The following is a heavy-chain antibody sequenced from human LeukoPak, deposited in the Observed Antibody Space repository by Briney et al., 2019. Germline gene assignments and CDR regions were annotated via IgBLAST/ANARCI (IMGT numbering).Heavy chain of an antibody. J-gene: IGHJ4*02. D-gene: IGHD6-13*01. CDR3: ARVPYSSSWYVDY. Sequence: PGGSLRLSCAASGFTFSSYGMHWVRQAPGKGLEWVVVIWYDGSNKYYADSVKGRFTISRDNSKNTLYLQMNSLRAEDTAVYYCARVPYSSSWYVDYWGQGTLVTVSS. V-gene: IGHV3-33*01. CDR1: GFTFSSYG. CDR2: IWYDGSNK.